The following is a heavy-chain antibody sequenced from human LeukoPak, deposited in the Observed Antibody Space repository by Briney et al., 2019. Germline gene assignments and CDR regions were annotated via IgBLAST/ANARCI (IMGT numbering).Heavy chain of an antibody. Sequence: PGGSLRLSCAASGFTFSSYAMHWVRQAPGKGLEWVAVISYDGSNKYYADSVKGRLTISRDNSKNTLYLQMSSLRAEDTAVYYCASDPNYDFWSGYSFDYWGQGTLVTVSS. CDR2: ISYDGSNK. CDR3: ASDPNYDFWSGYSFDY. J-gene: IGHJ4*02. CDR1: GFTFSSYA. V-gene: IGHV3-30-3*01. D-gene: IGHD3-3*01.